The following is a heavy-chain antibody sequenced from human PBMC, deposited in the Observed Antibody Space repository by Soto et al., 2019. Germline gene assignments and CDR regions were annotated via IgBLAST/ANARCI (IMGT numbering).Heavy chain of an antibody. CDR3: ARSQTTVTSYDY. J-gene: IGHJ4*02. D-gene: IGHD4-17*01. Sequence: SETLSLTCSVSGVSISSYYWSWIRQHPGKGLEWIGYIYYSGSTNYNPSLKSRVTISVDTSKNQFSLKLSSVTAADTAVYYCARSQTTVTSYDYWGQGTLVTVSS. CDR2: IYYSGST. CDR1: GVSISSYY. V-gene: IGHV4-59*12.